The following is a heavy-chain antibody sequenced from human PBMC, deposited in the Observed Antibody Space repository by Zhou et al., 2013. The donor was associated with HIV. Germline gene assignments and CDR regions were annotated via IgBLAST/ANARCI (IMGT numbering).Heavy chain of an antibody. CDR2: IYYSGST. CDR1: GGSISSGGYS. V-gene: IGHV4-30-4*07. J-gene: IGHJ6*03. CDR3: ASRSLGQQLVRSKPRYYYYMDV. Sequence: QVQLQESGSGLVKPSQTLSLTCAVSGGSISSGGYSWSWIRQPPGKGLEWIGYIYYSGSTNYNPSLKSRVTISVDTSKNQFSLKLSSVTAADTAVYYCASRSLGQQLVRSKPRYYYYMDVWGKGTTVTVSS. D-gene: IGHD6-13*01.